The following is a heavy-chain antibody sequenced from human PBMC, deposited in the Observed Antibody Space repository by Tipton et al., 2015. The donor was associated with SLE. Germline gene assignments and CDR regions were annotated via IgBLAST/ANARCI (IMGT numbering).Heavy chain of an antibody. J-gene: IGHJ4*02. CDR2: ISYDGSNK. CDR1: GFTVSIYA. D-gene: IGHD2-15*01. V-gene: IGHV3-30*04. Sequence: SLRLSCAASGFTVSIYAMHWVRQAPGKGLEWVALISYDGSNKYYADSVKGRFTISRGNSKNTLYLRMNSLRAEDTAVYYCARDLGSWGFDYWGQGTLVTVSS. CDR3: ARDLGSWGFDY.